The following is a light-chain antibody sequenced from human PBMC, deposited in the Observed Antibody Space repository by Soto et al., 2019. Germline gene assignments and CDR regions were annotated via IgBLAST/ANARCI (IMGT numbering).Light chain of an antibody. CDR1: SSNIGNNY. CDR2: DKD. V-gene: IGLV1-51*01. CDR3: GTWDDSLSVGGV. Sequence: QSVLTQPPSVSAAPGQKVTISCSGSSSNIGNNYVSWYQHLPGTAPKLLIYDKDKRPSGIPDRFSGSKSGTSATLGITGLQTGDEADYYCGTWDDSLSVGGVFGGGTKLTVL. J-gene: IGLJ2*01.